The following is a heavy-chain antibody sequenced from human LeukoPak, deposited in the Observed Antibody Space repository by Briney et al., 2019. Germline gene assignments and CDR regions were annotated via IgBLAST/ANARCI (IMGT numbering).Heavy chain of an antibody. CDR1: GFTFSDYY. CDR2: ISSSSSSTI. CDR3: ANGGTGAAHDV. Sequence: GGSLRLSCAASGFTFSDYYMSWIRQAPGKGLEWVSYISSSSSSTIYYADSVKGRFTISRDNAKNSLYLQMNSLRAEDTAVYYCANGGTGAAHDVWGQGTMVTVSS. J-gene: IGHJ3*01. V-gene: IGHV3-11*04. D-gene: IGHD3/OR15-3a*01.